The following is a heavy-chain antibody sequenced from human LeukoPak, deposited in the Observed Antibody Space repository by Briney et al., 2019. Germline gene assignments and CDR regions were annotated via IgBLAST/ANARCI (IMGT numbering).Heavy chain of an antibody. CDR2: ISNDGST. Sequence: SETLSLTCTVSGASVRSCCWSWIRQPPGKGLEWIGYISNDGSTNYNSSLKSRVTISVDTSKNQFSLRLRSVTAADTAVYYCARRFLSYWYFDLWGRGTLVTVSS. J-gene: IGHJ2*01. CDR1: GASVRSCC. V-gene: IGHV4-59*08. CDR3: ARRFLSYWYFDL. D-gene: IGHD3-3*01.